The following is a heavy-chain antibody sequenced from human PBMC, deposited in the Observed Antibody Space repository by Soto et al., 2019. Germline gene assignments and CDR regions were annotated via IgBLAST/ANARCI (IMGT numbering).Heavy chain of an antibody. CDR3: ARVAVDIAMVTPYFFFGMDL. CDR2: TYYRSKWYN. V-gene: IGHV6-1*01. J-gene: IGHJ6*02. D-gene: IGHD5-18*01. Sequence: PSQTLSLTCAISXDSVSSNSAAWNWIRQSPSRGLEWLGRTYYRSKWYNDYAVSVKSRITINPDTSKNQFSLQLNSVTPEDTAVYYCARVAVDIAMVTPYFFFGMDLWGQCTTVTFSS. CDR1: XDSVSSNSAA.